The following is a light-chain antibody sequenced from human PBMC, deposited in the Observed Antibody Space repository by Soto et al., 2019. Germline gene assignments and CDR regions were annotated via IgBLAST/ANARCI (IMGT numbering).Light chain of an antibody. CDR3: AAWDDSLNGFYV. Sequence: QSVLTQPPSASGTAGQRVTISCSGSRSNIGSNTVNWYQQLPGSAPKLLIYSNNQRPSGVPDRFSGSKSGTSASLAISGLQSEDEADYYCAAWDDSLNGFYVFGTGTKVTVL. V-gene: IGLV1-44*01. CDR1: RSNIGSNT. J-gene: IGLJ1*01. CDR2: SNN.